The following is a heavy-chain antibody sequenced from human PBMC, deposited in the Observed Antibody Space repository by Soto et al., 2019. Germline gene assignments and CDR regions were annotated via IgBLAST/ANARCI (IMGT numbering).Heavy chain of an antibody. CDR2: INPSGST. D-gene: IGHD3-9*01. CDR1: GGSFSGYY. CDR3: ARGAGLRYFDWLLYVRAFDI. V-gene: IGHV4-34*01. J-gene: IGHJ3*02. Sequence: SETLSLTCAVYGGSFSGYYWSWIRQPPGKGLEWIGEINPSGSTNYNPSLKSRVTISVDTSKNQFSLKLSSVTAADTAVYYCARGAGLRYFDWLLYVRAFDIWGQGTMVTVSS.